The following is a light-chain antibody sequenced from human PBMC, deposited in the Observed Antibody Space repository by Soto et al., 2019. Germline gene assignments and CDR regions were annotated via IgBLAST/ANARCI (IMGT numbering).Light chain of an antibody. CDR1: SSDVGAYNY. J-gene: IGLJ1*01. Sequence: QSVLAQPASVSGSPGQSTTISCTGTSSDVGAYNYDSWYRQYPGEAPKVIIYDVSHRPAGVSNRFSGSKSGNTASLTISGLQTQDEADYYCSPYTSATTYVFGTGTKVTVL. CDR3: SPYTSATTYV. CDR2: DVS. V-gene: IGLV2-14*01.